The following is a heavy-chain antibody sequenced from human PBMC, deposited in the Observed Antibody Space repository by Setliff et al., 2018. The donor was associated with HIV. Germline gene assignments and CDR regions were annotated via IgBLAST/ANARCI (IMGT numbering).Heavy chain of an antibody. CDR2: LNHGGTT. D-gene: IGHD3-10*01. CDR3: AVVRGANY. CDR1: GGSINSHY. V-gene: IGHV4-59*11. J-gene: IGHJ4*02. Sequence: SETLSLTCTVSGGSINSHYWSWIRQSPGEGLEWIGTLNHGGTTYYNPSLKSRVTISADTSTNQFSLKLSSMTAADTAVYFCAVVRGANYWGQGTMVTVSS.